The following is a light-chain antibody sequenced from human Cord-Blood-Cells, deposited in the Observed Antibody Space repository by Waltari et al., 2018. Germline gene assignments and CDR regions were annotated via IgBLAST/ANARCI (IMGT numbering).Light chain of an antibody. V-gene: IGKV3-20*01. Sequence: EIVLTQSPGTLSLSPGETATLSCRASQLVSTNYLAWYQQKPGQAPRLLIYGASTRATGIPDRFSGSGSGTDFTLTISRLEPEDFAVYYCQQYGSSPLTFGGGTKVEIK. CDR1: QLVSTNY. J-gene: IGKJ4*01. CDR2: GAS. CDR3: QQYGSSPLT.